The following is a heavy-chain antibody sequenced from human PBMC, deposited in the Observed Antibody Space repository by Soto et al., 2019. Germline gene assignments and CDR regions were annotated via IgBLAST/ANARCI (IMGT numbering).Heavy chain of an antibody. V-gene: IGHV4-31*03. Sequence: QVQLQESGPGLVKPSQTLSLTCTVSGGSLSSGDYYWSWIRQHPGKGLEWIGYIYYSGSTHYNPSLKSRVTTSIGTSKNQFSLKVNSVTAADTAVYYCARGSAVAGRNRYFDLWGRGTLVTVSS. CDR3: ARGSAVAGRNRYFDL. J-gene: IGHJ2*01. D-gene: IGHD6-19*01. CDR2: IYYSGST. CDR1: GGSLSSGDYY.